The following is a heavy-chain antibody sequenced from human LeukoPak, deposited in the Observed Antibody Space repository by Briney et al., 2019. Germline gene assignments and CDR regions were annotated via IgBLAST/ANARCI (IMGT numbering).Heavy chain of an antibody. D-gene: IGHD3-3*01. CDR2: IYTSGST. CDR1: GGSISSYY. Sequence: KPSETLSLTCTVSGGSISSYYWSWIRQPAGKGLEWIRRIYTSGSTNYNPSLKSRVTMSVDTSKNQFSLKLSSVTAADTAVYYCARLRFWSGYYDFDYWGQGTLVTVSS. J-gene: IGHJ4*02. V-gene: IGHV4-4*07. CDR3: ARLRFWSGYYDFDY.